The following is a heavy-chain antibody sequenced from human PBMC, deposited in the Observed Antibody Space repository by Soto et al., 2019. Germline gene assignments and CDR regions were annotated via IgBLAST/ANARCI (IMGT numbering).Heavy chain of an antibody. V-gene: IGHV1-18*01. Sequence: QGQLVQSGAEVKKPGASVKVPCKTSGYKFTSYGISWVRQAPGQGLEWMGWISAYNGNTNYAQKFQDRVTMTTDTTTSTAYMKLMSLRSDDTAVYSCARDRLSPNFGMDIWGQGTTVTVSS. CDR2: ISAYNGNT. J-gene: IGHJ6*02. D-gene: IGHD7-27*01. CDR1: GYKFTSYG. CDR3: ARDRLSPNFGMDI.